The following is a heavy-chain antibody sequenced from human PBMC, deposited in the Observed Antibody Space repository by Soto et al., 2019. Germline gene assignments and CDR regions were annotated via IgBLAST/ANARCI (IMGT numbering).Heavy chain of an antibody. Sequence: PGGSLRLSCAASGFTFSSYAMSWVRQAPGKGLEWVSAISGSGGSTYYADSVKGRFTISRDNSKNTLYLQMNSLGAEDTAVYYCAKGTAWTLNPDPPGYWGQGTLVTVSS. D-gene: IGHD3-16*02. CDR2: ISGSGGST. CDR3: AKGTAWTLNPDPPGY. CDR1: GFTFSSYA. V-gene: IGHV3-23*01. J-gene: IGHJ4*02.